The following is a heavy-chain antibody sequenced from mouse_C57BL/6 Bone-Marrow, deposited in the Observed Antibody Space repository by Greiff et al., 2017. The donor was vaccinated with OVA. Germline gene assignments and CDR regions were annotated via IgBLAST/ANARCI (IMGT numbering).Heavy chain of an antibody. D-gene: IGHD1-1*01. Sequence: VQLKESGPELVKPGASVKISCKASGYSFTGYYMNWVKQSPEKSLEWIGEINPSTGGTTYNQKFKAKATLTVDKSSSTAYMQLKSLTSEDSAVYYCAPLYTAMDDWGQGTSVTVSS. CDR2: INPSTGGT. J-gene: IGHJ4*01. CDR1: GYSFTGYY. V-gene: IGHV1-42*01. CDR3: APLYTAMDD.